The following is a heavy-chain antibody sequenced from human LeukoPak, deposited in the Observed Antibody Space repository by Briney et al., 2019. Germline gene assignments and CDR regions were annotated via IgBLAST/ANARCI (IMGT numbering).Heavy chain of an antibody. Sequence: GGSLRLSCAASGFAFSFYAMSWLRQPPGKGLEWVSTIKANSGTTSSAASVRGRFTISRANSKNTLYLQVNTLRADDTATYYCAKPVSGGLAVTADWFHPWGQGTLVVVSS. CDR2: IKANSGTT. D-gene: IGHD6-19*01. V-gene: IGHV3-23*01. CDR1: GFAFSFYA. CDR3: AKPVSGGLAVTADWFHP. J-gene: IGHJ5*01.